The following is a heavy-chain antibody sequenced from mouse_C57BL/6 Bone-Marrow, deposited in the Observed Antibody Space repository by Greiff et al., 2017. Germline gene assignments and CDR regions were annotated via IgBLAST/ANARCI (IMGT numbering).Heavy chain of an antibody. CDR1: GFNIKDDY. V-gene: IGHV14-4*01. Sequence: EVHLVESGAELVRPGASVKLSCTASGFNIKDDYMHWVKQRPEQGLEWIGWIDPENGDTESASKFQGKATITADTSSNTAYLQLSSLTSEDTAVYYCTTGGGSSLFDYWGQGTTLTVSS. CDR3: TTGGGSSLFDY. J-gene: IGHJ2*01. D-gene: IGHD1-1*01. CDR2: IDPENGDT.